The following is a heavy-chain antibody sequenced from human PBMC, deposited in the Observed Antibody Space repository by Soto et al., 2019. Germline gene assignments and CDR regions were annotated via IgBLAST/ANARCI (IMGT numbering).Heavy chain of an antibody. CDR1: GFTFSNYD. CDR2: ITTAGDT. Sequence: PGGSLRLSCAASGFTFSNYDMHWVRQVTGKGLEWVSGITTAGDTYYQGSVKGRVTISRETAKNYLYLQMNSLSAGDTAVYYCAREVDGGSYGMDVWGQGTTVTVSS. CDR3: AREVDGGSYGMDV. J-gene: IGHJ6*02. D-gene: IGHD3-10*01. V-gene: IGHV3-13*01.